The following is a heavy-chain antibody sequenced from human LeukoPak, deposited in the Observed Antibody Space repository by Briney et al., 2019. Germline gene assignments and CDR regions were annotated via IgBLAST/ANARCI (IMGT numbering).Heavy chain of an antibody. CDR3: ARVGSIAARNNWFDP. V-gene: IGHV4-4*09. CDR2: IYTSVST. D-gene: IGHD6-6*01. J-gene: IGHJ5*02. CDR1: GGSISSYY. Sequence: SQTLSLTCPVSGGSISSYYWSWIRQPPGRGLEWIGSIYTSVSTNYNPSLKGRVTISVDTPKNQFSLKLSSVSAANTAVYYCARVGSIAARNNWFDPWGQGTLVTVSS.